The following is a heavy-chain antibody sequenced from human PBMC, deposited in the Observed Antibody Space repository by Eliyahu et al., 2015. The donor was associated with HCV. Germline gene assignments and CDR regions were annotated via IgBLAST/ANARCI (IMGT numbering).Heavy chain of an antibody. Sequence: EVQLVESGGGVVRPGGSLRLSCAASGFTFDXYGMXWVRQAPGKGLEWVSGINWNGGSTGYADSVKGRFTISRDNAKNSLYLQMNSLRAEDTALYHCARKGLSSGYLSRWYFDLWGRGTLVTVSS. CDR3: ARKGLSSGYLSRWYFDL. CDR2: INWNGGST. J-gene: IGHJ2*01. CDR1: GFTFDXYG. V-gene: IGHV3-20*01. D-gene: IGHD3-22*01.